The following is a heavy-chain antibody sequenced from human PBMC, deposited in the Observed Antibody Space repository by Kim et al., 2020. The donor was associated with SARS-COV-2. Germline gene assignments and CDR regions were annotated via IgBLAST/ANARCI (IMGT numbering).Heavy chain of an antibody. Sequence: YADAVTGRFTTSRDDSKNTLHLQMNRLRAEDTAVYYCAKIATIMYFDYWGQGTLVTVSS. J-gene: IGHJ4*02. V-gene: IGHV3-23*01. CDR3: AKIATIMYFDY. D-gene: IGHD5-12*01.